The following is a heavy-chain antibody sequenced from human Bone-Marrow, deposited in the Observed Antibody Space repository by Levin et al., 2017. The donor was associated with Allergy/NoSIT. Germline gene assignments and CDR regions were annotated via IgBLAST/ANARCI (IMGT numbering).Heavy chain of an antibody. V-gene: IGHV1-69*01. Sequence: KISCKASGGTFSSYAISWVRQAPGQGLEWMGGIIPIFGTANYAQKFQGRVTITADESTSTAYMELSSLRSEDTAVYYCARDIIVGYCSGGSCYGPGDYWGQGTLVTVSS. D-gene: IGHD2-15*01. J-gene: IGHJ4*02. CDR3: ARDIIVGYCSGGSCYGPGDY. CDR2: IIPIFGTA. CDR1: GGTFSSYA.